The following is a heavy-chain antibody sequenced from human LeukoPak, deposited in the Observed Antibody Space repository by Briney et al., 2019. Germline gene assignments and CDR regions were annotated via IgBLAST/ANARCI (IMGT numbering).Heavy chain of an antibody. J-gene: IGHJ6*03. CDR3: ARRAPTVVTQQGCYYYMDV. Sequence: ASVKVSCKASGYTFTSYGISWVRHAPGQGLEWMGWISAYNGNTNYTQKLQGRVTMTTDTSTSTAYMELRSLRSDDTAVYYCARRAPTVVTQQGCYYYMDVWGKGTTVTISS. CDR2: ISAYNGNT. D-gene: IGHD4-23*01. V-gene: IGHV1-18*01. CDR1: GYTFTSYG.